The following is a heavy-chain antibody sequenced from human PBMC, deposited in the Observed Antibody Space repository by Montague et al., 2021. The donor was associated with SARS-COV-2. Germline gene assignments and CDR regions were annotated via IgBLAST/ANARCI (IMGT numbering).Heavy chain of an antibody. V-gene: IGHV4-34*01. D-gene: IGHD4-23*01. CDR3: ARWDPQTLTLIGLRGKSASDY. CDR2: INHRGST. J-gene: IGHJ4*02. CDR1: GGSFNGYY. Sequence: SETLSLTCAVYGGSFNGYYWTWIRQSPGKGLEWIAEINHRGSTNYNFDPSLRSRVTISVDTSKSQSSLTLTSVTAADTGVYYCARWDPQTLTLIGLRGKSASDYWSQGTLVTVSS.